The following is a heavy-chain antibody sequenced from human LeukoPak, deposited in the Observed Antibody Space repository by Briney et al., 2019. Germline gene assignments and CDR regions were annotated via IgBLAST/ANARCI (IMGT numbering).Heavy chain of an antibody. CDR1: GYTFSSYG. CDR3: VRWYGGSGLENYYYYMDV. CDR2: ISGSGGST. Sequence: GGSLRLSCAASGYTFSSYGMSWVRQAPGKGLEWVSAISGSGGSTYYADSVKGRFTISRDNSKNTLYLQMNSLRAEDTAVYYCVRWYGGSGLENYYYYMDVWGKGTTVTISS. D-gene: IGHD3-10*01. V-gene: IGHV3-23*01. J-gene: IGHJ6*03.